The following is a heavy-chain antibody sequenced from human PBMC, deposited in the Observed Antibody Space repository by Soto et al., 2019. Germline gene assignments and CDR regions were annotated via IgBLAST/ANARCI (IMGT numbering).Heavy chain of an antibody. D-gene: IGHD6-19*01. V-gene: IGHV3-23*01. J-gene: IGHJ4*02. Sequence: PGGSLRLSCAASGFTFSSYAMSWVRQAPGKGLEWVSAISGSGGSTYYADSVKGRFTISRDNSKNTLHLQMNSLRAEDTAVYYCASDSSGWFDYWGQGTLVTVSS. CDR3: ASDSSGWFDY. CDR2: ISGSGGST. CDR1: GFTFSSYA.